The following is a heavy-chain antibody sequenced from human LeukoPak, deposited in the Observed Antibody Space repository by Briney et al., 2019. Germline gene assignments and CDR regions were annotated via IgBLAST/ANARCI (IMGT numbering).Heavy chain of an antibody. CDR3: ARSGDYYDSSGYYRTPDY. Sequence: ASVKVSCKASGGTFSSYAISWVRQAPGQGLEWMGWISAYNGNTNYAQKLQGRVTMTTDTSTSTAYMELRSLRSDDTAVYYCARSGDYYDSSGYYRTPDYWGQGTLVTVSS. CDR1: GGTFSSYA. CDR2: ISAYNGNT. D-gene: IGHD3-22*01. V-gene: IGHV1-18*01. J-gene: IGHJ4*02.